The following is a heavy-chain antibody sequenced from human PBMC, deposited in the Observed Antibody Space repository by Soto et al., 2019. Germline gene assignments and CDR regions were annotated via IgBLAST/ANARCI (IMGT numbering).Heavy chain of an antibody. CDR3: ARGLGWLRYFDY. D-gene: IGHD5-12*01. J-gene: IGHJ4*02. V-gene: IGHV4-30-4*01. Sequence: SETLSLTCTVSGGSISSGDYYRSWTRQPPGKGLEWIGYIYYSGSTYYNPSLKSRVTISVDTSKNQFSLKLSSVTAADTAVYYCARGLGWLRYFDYWGQGTLVTVSS. CDR2: IYYSGST. CDR1: GGSISSGDYY.